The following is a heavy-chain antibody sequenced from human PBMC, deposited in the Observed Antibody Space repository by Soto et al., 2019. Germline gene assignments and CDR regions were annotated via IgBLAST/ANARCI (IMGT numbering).Heavy chain of an antibody. CDR3: AGQPTAGSYYDLGSYYYYYAMNV. CDR1: GGSISSGGYY. V-gene: IGHV4-31*03. D-gene: IGHD3-10*01. Sequence: SETLSLTCTVSGGSISSGGYYWSWIRQHPGKGLEWIGYIYYSGSTYYNPSLKSRVTISVDTSKNQFSLKLSSVTAADTAVYYCAGQPTAGSYYDLGSYYYYYAMNVWGQGTTVTVSS. J-gene: IGHJ6*02. CDR2: IYYSGST.